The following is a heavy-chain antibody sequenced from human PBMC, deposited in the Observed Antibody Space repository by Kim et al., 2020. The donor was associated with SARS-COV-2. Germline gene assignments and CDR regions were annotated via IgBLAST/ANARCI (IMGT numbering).Heavy chain of an antibody. J-gene: IGHJ4*02. V-gene: IGHV4-39*07. CDR3: ARGVWFGEWPLDY. Sequence: SETLSLTCTVSGGSISSSSYYWGWIRQPPGKGLEWIGSIYYSGSTYYNPSLKSRVTISVDTSKNQFSLKLSSVTAADTAVYYCARGVWFGEWPLDYWGQGTLVTVSS. CDR2: IYYSGST. CDR1: GGSISSSSYY. D-gene: IGHD3-10*01.